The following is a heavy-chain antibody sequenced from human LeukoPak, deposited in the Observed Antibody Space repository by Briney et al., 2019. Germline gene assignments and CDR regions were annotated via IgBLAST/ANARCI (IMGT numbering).Heavy chain of an antibody. D-gene: IGHD6-6*01. J-gene: IGHJ4*02. Sequence: GGSVKVSCKASGGTFSSYAISWVRQAPGQGLEWMGGIIPIFGTANYAQKFQGRVTITTDESTSTAYMELSSLRSEDTAVYYCASLGQLRSGYWGQGTLVTVSS. CDR2: IIPIFGTA. CDR1: GGTFSSYA. CDR3: ASLGQLRSGY. V-gene: IGHV1-69*05.